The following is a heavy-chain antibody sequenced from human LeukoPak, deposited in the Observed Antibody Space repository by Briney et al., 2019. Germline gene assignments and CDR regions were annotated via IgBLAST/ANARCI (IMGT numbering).Heavy chain of an antibody. D-gene: IGHD6-13*01. CDR3: TTSPWGIAAAGTRVDWFDP. Sequence: PGGSLRLSCAASGFTFNNAWMSWVRQAPGKGLEWVGRIKSKTDGGTTDYAAPVKGRFTISRDDSKNTLYLQMNSLKTEDTAVYYCTTSPWGIAAAGTRVDWFDPWGQGTLVTVSS. V-gene: IGHV3-15*01. CDR2: IKSKTDGGTT. CDR1: GFTFNNAW. J-gene: IGHJ5*02.